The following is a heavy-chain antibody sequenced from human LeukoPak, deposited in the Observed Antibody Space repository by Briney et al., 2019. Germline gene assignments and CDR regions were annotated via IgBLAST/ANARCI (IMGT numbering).Heavy chain of an antibody. D-gene: IGHD6-19*01. CDR1: GFTFRNFA. CDR3: AKDAPTYIPVTGPEDN. Sequence: PGGSLRLSCAASGFTFRNFAMSWVRQAPGKGLEWVSVISGSGGSTVYSDSVKGRFTISGDNSKNTLYLQMNSLRAEDTAIYYCAKDAPTYIPVTGPEDNWGQGTLVTVSS. CDR2: ISGSGGST. J-gene: IGHJ4*02. V-gene: IGHV3-23*01.